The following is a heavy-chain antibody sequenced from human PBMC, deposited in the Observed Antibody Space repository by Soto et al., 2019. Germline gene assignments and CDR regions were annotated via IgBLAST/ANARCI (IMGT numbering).Heavy chain of an antibody. D-gene: IGHD2-2*01. CDR1: GFTFSSYS. CDR3: ARDRLEDIVVVPAAISVY. J-gene: IGHJ4*02. V-gene: IGHV3-48*01. CDR2: ISSSSSTI. Sequence: EVQLVESGGGLVQPGGSLRLSCAASGFTFSSYSMNWVRQAPGKGLEWVSYISSSSSTIYYADSVKGRFTISRDNAKNSLYLQMNSLRAEDTAVYYCARDRLEDIVVVPAAISVYWGQGTLVTVSS.